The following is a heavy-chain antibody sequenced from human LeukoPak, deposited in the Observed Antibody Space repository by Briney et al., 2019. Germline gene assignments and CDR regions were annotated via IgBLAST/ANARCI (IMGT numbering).Heavy chain of an antibody. CDR3: ARGSGRISIFGVPY. J-gene: IGHJ4*02. D-gene: IGHD3-3*01. V-gene: IGHV3-23*01. CDR1: GFIFSNYA. CDR2: ISGSGDTT. Sequence: PGGSLRLSCATSGFIFSNYAVNWVRQAPGKGLEWVSIISGSGDTTYYADSVKGRFTISRDNSKNTLYLQMNSLRAEDTAVYFCARGSGRISIFGVPYWGQGTLVTVSS.